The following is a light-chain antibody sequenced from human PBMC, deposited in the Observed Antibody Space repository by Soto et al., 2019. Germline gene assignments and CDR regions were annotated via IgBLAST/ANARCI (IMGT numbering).Light chain of an antibody. CDR2: DAS. Sequence: DIQMTQSPSSLSASVGDRVTITCQASLDISNYLNWYQQKPGKAPKLLIYDASNLETGVPSRFSGSGSGTDLTFTISSLQTEDMGTYYCQQYDNLPYTFGQGTKLEIK. CDR1: LDISNY. CDR3: QQYDNLPYT. J-gene: IGKJ2*01. V-gene: IGKV1-33*01.